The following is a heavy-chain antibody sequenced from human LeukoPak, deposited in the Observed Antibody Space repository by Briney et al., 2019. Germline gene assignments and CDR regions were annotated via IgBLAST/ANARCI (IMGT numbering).Heavy chain of an antibody. J-gene: IGHJ4*02. CDR3: ARYCSGRTCYSFDF. Sequence: TSETLSLTCTVSGGSISSSSYYWGWIRQPPGKGLEWIGSIYYSGSTYYNPSLKSRVTISVDTSKNQFSLKLSSVTAADTAVYYCARYCSGRTCYSFDFWGQGSLVTVSS. D-gene: IGHD2-15*01. CDR2: IYYSGST. CDR1: GGSISSSSYY. V-gene: IGHV4-39*07.